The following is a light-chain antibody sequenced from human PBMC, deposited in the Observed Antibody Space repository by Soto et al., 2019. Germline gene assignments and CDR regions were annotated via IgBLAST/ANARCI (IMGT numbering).Light chain of an antibody. Sequence: ETVMTQSPATLSVSPGEGATLSCRASQTINNNLAWYQQKPGQAPRLLIYGASRRATGVPARFSGSGSGTEFTLTISSLQSEEFAVYYCQRCKNGPRFGQGTKVDVK. J-gene: IGKJ1*01. CDR3: QRCKNGPR. V-gene: IGKV3-15*01. CDR2: GAS. CDR1: QTINNN.